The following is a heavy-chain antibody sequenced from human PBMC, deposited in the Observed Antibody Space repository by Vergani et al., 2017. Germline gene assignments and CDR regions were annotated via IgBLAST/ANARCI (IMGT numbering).Heavy chain of an antibody. V-gene: IGHV3-7*04. Sequence: EVQLVESGGGLVQPGGSLRLSCAASGFTFSSYWMSWVRQAPGKGLEWVANIKQDGSEKYYVDSVKGRFTISRDNAKNSLYLQMNSLRAEDTAVYYCAGEPYCDWLLSSIPNFDYWGQGTLVTVSS. J-gene: IGHJ4*02. CDR2: IKQDGSEK. CDR3: AGEPYCDWLLSSIPNFDY. D-gene: IGHD3-9*01. CDR1: GFTFSSYW.